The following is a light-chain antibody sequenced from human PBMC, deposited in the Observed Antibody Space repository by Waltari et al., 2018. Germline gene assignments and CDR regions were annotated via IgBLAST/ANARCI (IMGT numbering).Light chain of an antibody. CDR2: PAS. CDR3: QQFNAYPLFT. Sequence: DIQLTQSPSFLSASVGDRVAITCRASQGISTYLAWYQQKPGKAPRLLIYPASTLQNGVPLRFSGSGSGTEFTLTITNLQPEDFAAYYCQQFNAYPLFTFGPGTKLDIK. V-gene: IGKV1-9*01. CDR1: QGISTY. J-gene: IGKJ3*01.